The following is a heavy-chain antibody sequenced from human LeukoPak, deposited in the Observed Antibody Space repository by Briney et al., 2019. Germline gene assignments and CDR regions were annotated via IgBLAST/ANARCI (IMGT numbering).Heavy chain of an antibody. D-gene: IGHD1-26*01. V-gene: IGHV4-59*01. CDR2: VSHTGAT. Sequence: PSETLSLTCSVSGASINGYFWNWVRQTPEKRLEWIGYVSHTGATTSNPTLKSRVSITIDTSKSQISLTMTSVTAADPALYYCARDRRGSFYTFDLWGPGTIVSVS. CDR1: GASINGYF. CDR3: ARDRRGSFYTFDL. J-gene: IGHJ3*01.